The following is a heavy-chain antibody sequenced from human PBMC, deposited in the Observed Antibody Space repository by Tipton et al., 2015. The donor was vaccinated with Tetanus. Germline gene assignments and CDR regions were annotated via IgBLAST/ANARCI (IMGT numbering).Heavy chain of an antibody. V-gene: IGHV3-9*01. D-gene: IGHD5-18*01. CDR1: GFTFDDYA. CDR3: AKDTGGYSGLDH. Sequence: SLRLSCAASGFTFDDYAMHGVRQAPGKGLEWVSGISWNSGSIGYADSVKGRFTISRDNAKNSLYLQMNSLRAEDTALYYCAKDTGGYSGLDHWGQGTLVTVSS. J-gene: IGHJ4*02. CDR2: ISWNSGSI.